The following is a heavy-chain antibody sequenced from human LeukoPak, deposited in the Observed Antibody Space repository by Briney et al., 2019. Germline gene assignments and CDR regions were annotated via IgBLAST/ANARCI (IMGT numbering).Heavy chain of an antibody. J-gene: IGHJ4*02. D-gene: IGHD6-19*01. CDR3: ARTSSSGLVGGYYFDY. Sequence: SETLSLTCTVSGYFISSGYYWGWIRQPPGKGLQWIGSIHHSGSTYYNPSLKSRVTISVDTSKNQFSLKLSSVTAADTPVYYCARTSSSGLVGGYYFDYWGQGTLVTVSS. V-gene: IGHV4-38-2*02. CDR2: IHHSGST. CDR1: GYFISSGYY.